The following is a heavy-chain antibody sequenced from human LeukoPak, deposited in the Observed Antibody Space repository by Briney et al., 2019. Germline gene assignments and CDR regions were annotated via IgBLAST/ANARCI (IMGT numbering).Heavy chain of an antibody. D-gene: IGHD2-15*01. V-gene: IGHV3-30-3*01. CDR1: GFTFSSYA. CDR3: ARVVGNWFDP. CDR2: ISYDGSNK. Sequence: GGSLRLSCAASGFTFSSYAMHWVRQAPGKGLEWVAVISYDGSNKYYADSVKGRFTISRDNSKNSLYLQMNSLRAEDTAVYYCARVVGNWFDPWGQGTLVTVSS. J-gene: IGHJ5*02.